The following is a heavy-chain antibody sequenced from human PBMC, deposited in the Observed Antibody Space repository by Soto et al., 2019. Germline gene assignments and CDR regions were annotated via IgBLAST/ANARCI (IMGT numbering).Heavy chain of an antibody. D-gene: IGHD2-15*01. V-gene: IGHV1-18*01. CDR3: RVAATPDYYYYGMDV. Sequence: ASVKVSCKASGYTFTSYGISWVRQAPGQGLEWMGWISAYNGNTNYAQKLQGRVTMTTDTSTSTAYMELRSLRSDDTAVYYCRVAATPDYYYYGMDVWGQGTTVTVSS. J-gene: IGHJ6*02. CDR1: GYTFTSYG. CDR2: ISAYNGNT.